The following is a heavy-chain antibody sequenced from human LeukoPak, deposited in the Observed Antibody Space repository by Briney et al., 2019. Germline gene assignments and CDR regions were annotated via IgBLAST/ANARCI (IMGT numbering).Heavy chain of an antibody. V-gene: IGHV5-51*03. CDR1: SSTVTTTW. J-gene: IGHJ4*02. CDR3: ASPSGTYNRFDY. CDR2: IYPVESDI. D-gene: IGHD1-26*01. Sequence: GESLTIARHGSSSTVTTTWTGWARQMPGNGREWMGNIYPVESDINYSRSFQSQVTISDDKSISTAFMELSSRKGADTVMYYCASPSGTYNRFDYWGQGTLVTVSS.